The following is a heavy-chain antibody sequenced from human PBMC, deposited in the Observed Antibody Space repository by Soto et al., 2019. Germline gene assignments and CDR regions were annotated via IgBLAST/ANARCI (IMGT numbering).Heavy chain of an antibody. J-gene: IGHJ4*01. CDR1: GFTFSNAW. V-gene: IGHV3-15*01. D-gene: IGHD5-18*01. Sequence: GGSLRLSCAASGFTFSNAWMSWVRQAPGKGLEWVGRIKSKADGGTTDYAGPVKGRFAISRDDSKNTLYLQMNSLKTEHTAVYYCTTDAPHCVDTVMFDYWGQGTLVTVSS. CDR3: TTDAPHCVDTVMFDY. CDR2: IKSKADGGTT.